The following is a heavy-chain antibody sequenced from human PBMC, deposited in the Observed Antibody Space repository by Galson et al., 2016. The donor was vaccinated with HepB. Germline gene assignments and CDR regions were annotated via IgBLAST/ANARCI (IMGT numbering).Heavy chain of an antibody. D-gene: IGHD6-19*01. Sequence: SLRLSCAASGFPFNSYAMHWVRQAPGKGLESVAVLSYDGSIKLYAESVKGRFTVSRDNSKNTLYLQMSNLRPEDTAVYYCARVTPVAGKNAWGQGTLVTVSS. CDR2: LSYDGSIK. CDR3: ARVTPVAGKNA. CDR1: GFPFNSYA. V-gene: IGHV3-30-3*01. J-gene: IGHJ5*02.